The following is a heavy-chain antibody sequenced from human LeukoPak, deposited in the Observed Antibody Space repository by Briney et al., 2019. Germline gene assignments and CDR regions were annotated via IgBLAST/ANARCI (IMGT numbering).Heavy chain of an antibody. J-gene: IGHJ3*02. V-gene: IGHV3-7*01. CDR2: IKQDGSEK. CDR1: GFTFSSYW. CDR3: AREHLYYGSGPDAFDI. D-gene: IGHD3-10*01. Sequence: GGSLRLSCAASGFTFSSYWMSWVGQAPGKGLEWVANIKQDGSEKYYVDSVKGRFTISRDNAKNSLYLQMNSLRAEDTAVYYCAREHLYYGSGPDAFDIWGQGTMVTVSS.